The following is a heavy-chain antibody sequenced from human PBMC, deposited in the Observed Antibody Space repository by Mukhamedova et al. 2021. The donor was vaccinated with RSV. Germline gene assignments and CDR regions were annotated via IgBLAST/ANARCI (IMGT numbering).Heavy chain of an antibody. Sequence: ADFVKGRFTISRDNAKNTISLQMNSLTAEDSAVYYCARDGEGSFDSWGQGTLVTVSS. J-gene: IGHJ4*02. CDR3: ARDGEGSFDS. V-gene: IGHV3-74*01.